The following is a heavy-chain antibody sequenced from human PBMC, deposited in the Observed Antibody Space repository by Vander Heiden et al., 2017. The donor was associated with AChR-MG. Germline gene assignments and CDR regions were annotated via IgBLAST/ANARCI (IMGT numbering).Heavy chain of an antibody. CDR1: GGSVSSGSYY. Sequence: QVQLQESGPGLVKPSETLSLTCTVSGGSVSSGSYYWSWIRQPPGKGLEWIGYIYYSGSTNYNPSLKSRVTISVDTSKNQFSLKLSSVTAADTAVYYCARAEYSGYDFSYWGQGTLVTVSS. CDR3: ARAEYSGYDFSY. V-gene: IGHV4-61*01. J-gene: IGHJ4*02. CDR2: IYYSGST. D-gene: IGHD5-12*01.